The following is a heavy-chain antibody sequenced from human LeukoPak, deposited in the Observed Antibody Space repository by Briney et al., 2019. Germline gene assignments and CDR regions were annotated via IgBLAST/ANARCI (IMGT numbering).Heavy chain of an antibody. CDR1: GGSLSTYY. D-gene: IGHD3-22*01. J-gene: IGHJ5*02. CDR3: ARGHSSGYYQGGGWFDP. V-gene: IGHV4-59*01. Sequence: PSETLSLTCSVSGGSLSTYYWSWIRQPPGKGLEWIGYIYYTGSTDSNPSLKSRVTISIDTSKNQFSLRLSSVTAADTAGYYCARGHSSGYYQGGGWFDPWGQGTLVTVSS. CDR2: IYYTGST.